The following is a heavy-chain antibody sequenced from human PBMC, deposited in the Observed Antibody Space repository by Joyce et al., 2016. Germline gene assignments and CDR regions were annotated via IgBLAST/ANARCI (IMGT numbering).Heavy chain of an antibody. CDR2: ISYSVTT. Sequence: QVHLQESGPGLVRPSETLSLTCTVSCDPISRYYWSWIRQPPGKGLEWIGYISYSVTTNSNPSLKSRVIISADTSKNQVSLKLTSVTAADTAVYYCARERRFENTFDSWGRGTRVIVSS. D-gene: IGHD3-10*01. CDR3: ARERRFENTFDS. V-gene: IGHV4-59*01. J-gene: IGHJ4*02. CDR1: CDPISRYY.